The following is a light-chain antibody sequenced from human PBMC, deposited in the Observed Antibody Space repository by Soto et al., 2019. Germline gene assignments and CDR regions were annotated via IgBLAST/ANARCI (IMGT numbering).Light chain of an antibody. CDR1: RSLVYSDGNAY. CDR3: MQATHRPPT. V-gene: IGKV2-30*01. J-gene: IGKJ1*01. CDR2: KAS. Sequence: DVVMTQSPLSLPVTLGQPASISCRSSRSLVYSDGNAYLNWFQQRPVQSPRRLIYKASNRDSGVADRFSGSGSGTEFTLQIRMVEAEDGGVYYCMQATHRPPTFGRVTRVEI.